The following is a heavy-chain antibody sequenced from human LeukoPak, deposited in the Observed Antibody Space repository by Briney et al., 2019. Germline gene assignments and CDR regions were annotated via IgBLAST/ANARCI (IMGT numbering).Heavy chain of an antibody. D-gene: IGHD3-10*01. V-gene: IGHV3-30-3*01. CDR3: VREGFYESGSLPTFYFDY. CDR1: EFTFSSSA. CDR2: ISSDVNIK. Sequence: GRSLRLSCAASEFTFSSSAMHWVRQAPGKGLEWVAVISSDVNIKYYADSVKGRFTISRDSSSKMVSLQMNSLGTEDTAVYYCVREGFYESGSLPTFYFDYWGQGTLVTVSS. J-gene: IGHJ4*02.